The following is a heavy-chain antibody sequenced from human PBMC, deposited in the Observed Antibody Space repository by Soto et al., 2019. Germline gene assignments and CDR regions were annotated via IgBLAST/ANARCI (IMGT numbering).Heavy chain of an antibody. Sequence: GGSLRLSCAASGFTFGSYVMTWVRQAAGKGLEWVSTISESGGGTYYADPVKGRFTISRDNSKNTLYLQMNSLRAEDTAVYYCARDVVTTFPRTDCWGQGALVTVSS. V-gene: IGHV3-23*01. CDR1: GFTFGSYV. CDR3: ARDVVTTFPRTDC. J-gene: IGHJ4*02. CDR2: ISESGGGT. D-gene: IGHD4-17*01.